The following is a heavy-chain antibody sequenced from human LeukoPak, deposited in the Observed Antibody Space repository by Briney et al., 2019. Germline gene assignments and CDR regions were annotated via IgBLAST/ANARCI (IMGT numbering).Heavy chain of an antibody. CDR3: ARLMRSDAFDI. Sequence: SETLSLTCTVSGGSIRSSHWNWIRQSPGKGLQWIGSIHHSGSRSLNPSLESRVTISVDTSKNQFSLKLSSVTAADTAVYYCARLMRSDAFDIWGQGTMVTVSS. CDR2: IHHSGSR. J-gene: IGHJ3*02. CDR1: GGSIRSSH. V-gene: IGHV4-59*08. D-gene: IGHD5-24*01.